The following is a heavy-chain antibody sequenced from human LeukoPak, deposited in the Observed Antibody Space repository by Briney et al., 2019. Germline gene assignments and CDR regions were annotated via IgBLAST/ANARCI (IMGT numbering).Heavy chain of an antibody. J-gene: IGHJ4*02. CDR3: ARDFAYKKFDY. Sequence: GGSLRLSCAASRFTFSNYGVNWVRQAPGKGLEWVSYINSRSSTIYYADSVRGRFTISRDDAENSLYLQMNSLRAEDTAVYYCARDFAYKKFDYWGQGTLVTVSS. CDR2: INSRSSTI. V-gene: IGHV3-48*04. CDR1: RFTFSNYG. D-gene: IGHD2-21*01.